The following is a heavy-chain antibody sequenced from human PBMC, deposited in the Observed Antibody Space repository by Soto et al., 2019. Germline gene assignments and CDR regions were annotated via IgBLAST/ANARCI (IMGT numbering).Heavy chain of an antibody. CDR3: TREAISMVRGTDNWFDP. V-gene: IGHV3-23*01. CDR1: GFTFNNYA. D-gene: IGHD3-10*01. J-gene: IGHJ5*02. CDR2: ISGNGIST. Sequence: GGSLRLSCAASGFTFNNYAMSWVRQAPGKGLEWVSAISGNGISTYYADSVRGRFTISRDNSENTLFLQMNRLRADDTDVYYCTREAISMVRGTDNWFDPWGQGTLVTVSS.